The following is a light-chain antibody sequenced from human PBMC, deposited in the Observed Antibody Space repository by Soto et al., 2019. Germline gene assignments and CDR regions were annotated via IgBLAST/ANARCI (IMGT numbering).Light chain of an antibody. CDR1: QGIRND. Sequence: DIPMTQSPSSLPASVGDRVTITCRASQGIRNDLAWYQQKPGTAPKRLIYSVFTLQTGVPSRFSCGVSGTEFTLTISSLQPEDFATYYCLQYNSFPLTFGGGTKVEIK. CDR2: SVF. CDR3: LQYNSFPLT. J-gene: IGKJ4*01. V-gene: IGKV1-17*01.